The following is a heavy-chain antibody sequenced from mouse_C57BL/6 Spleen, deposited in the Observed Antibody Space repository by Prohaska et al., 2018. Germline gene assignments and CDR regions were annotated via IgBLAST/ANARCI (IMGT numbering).Heavy chain of an antibody. Sequence: NYNGKFKGKATLTADKSSSTAYMQLSSLTSEDSAVYFCARAYYGSSPFAYWGQGTLVTVSA. CDR3: ARAYYGSSPFAY. V-gene: IGHV1-80*01. J-gene: IGHJ3*01. D-gene: IGHD1-1*01.